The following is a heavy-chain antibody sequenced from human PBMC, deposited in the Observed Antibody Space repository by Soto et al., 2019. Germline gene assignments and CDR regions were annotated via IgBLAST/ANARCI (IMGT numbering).Heavy chain of an antibody. CDR3: ARLPGYCSSTSCYGGGIDY. Sequence: SSETLCLTCTVSGGSISSSGYYWGWISQPPGKGLEWIGSIYYSGSTYYNPSLKSRVTISVDTSKNQFSLKLSSVTAADTAVYYCARLPGYCSSTSCYGGGIDYWGQGTLVTVSS. D-gene: IGHD2-2*01. V-gene: IGHV4-39*01. CDR1: GGSISSSGYY. J-gene: IGHJ4*02. CDR2: IYYSGST.